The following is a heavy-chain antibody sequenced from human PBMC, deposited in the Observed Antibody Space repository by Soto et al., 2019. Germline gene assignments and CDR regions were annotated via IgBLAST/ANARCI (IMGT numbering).Heavy chain of an antibody. CDR3: TGSTNYYYMDV. J-gene: IGHJ6*03. CDR2: ISGAGGST. V-gene: IGHV3-23*01. CDR1: GLTFSNYA. Sequence: GGSLRLSCVASGLTFSNYAMSWVRRAPGKGLEWVSAISGAGGSTYYADSVKGRFTISRDNSKNTLYLQMNSLRAEDTAVYYCTGSTNYYYMDVWGKGTTVTVSS. D-gene: IGHD3-10*01.